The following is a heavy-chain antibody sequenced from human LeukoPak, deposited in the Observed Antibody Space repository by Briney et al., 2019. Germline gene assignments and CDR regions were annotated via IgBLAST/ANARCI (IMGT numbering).Heavy chain of an antibody. CDR1: GFTFSSYG. Sequence: PGGSLRLSCAASGFTFSSYGMHWVRQAPGKGLEWVAFIRYDGSNEFYADSVKGQFTISRDNSRNTLYLQMNSLQIEDTAVYFCTRHRYGDSGGDFDYWGQGTLVTVSS. CDR2: IRYDGSNE. D-gene: IGHD4-17*01. CDR3: TRHRYGDSGGDFDY. V-gene: IGHV3-30*02. J-gene: IGHJ4*02.